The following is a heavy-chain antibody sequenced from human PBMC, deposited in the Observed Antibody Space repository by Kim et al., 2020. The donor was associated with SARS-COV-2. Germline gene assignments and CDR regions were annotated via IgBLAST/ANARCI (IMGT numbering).Heavy chain of an antibody. CDR2: IYYSGST. CDR3: ARDAQKHSSSWYPGLYY. Sequence: SETLSLTCTVSGGSISSYYWSWIRQPPGKGLEWIGYIYYSGSTNYNPSLKSRVTISVDTSKNQFSLKLSSVTAADTAVYYCARDAQKHSSSWYPGLYYWGQGTLVTVSS. V-gene: IGHV4-59*13. CDR1: GGSISSYY. D-gene: IGHD6-13*01. J-gene: IGHJ4*02.